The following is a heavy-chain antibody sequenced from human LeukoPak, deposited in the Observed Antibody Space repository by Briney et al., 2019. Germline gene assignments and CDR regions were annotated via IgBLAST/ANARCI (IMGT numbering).Heavy chain of an antibody. CDR3: ARAPYSSSPPFGY. J-gene: IGHJ4*02. D-gene: IGHD6-13*01. CDR2: IYYSGST. CDR1: GGSISSYY. V-gene: IGHV4-59*01. Sequence: PSETLSLTCTVSGGSISSYYWSWIRQPPGKGLEWIGYIYYSGSTNYNPSLKSRVTISVDTSKNQFSLKLSSVTAADTAVYYCARAPYSSSPPFGYWGQGTLVTVSS.